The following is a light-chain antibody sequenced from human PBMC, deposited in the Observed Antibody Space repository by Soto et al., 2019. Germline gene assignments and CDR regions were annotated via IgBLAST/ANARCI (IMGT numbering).Light chain of an antibody. V-gene: IGLV2-14*01. CDR2: EVS. CDR1: SIDIAPYNY. Sequence: QSALTQPASVSGSPGQSLTISCTGTSIDIAPYNYVSWYQQHPGKAPKLIIYEVSYRPSGISNRFSGSKPGNTASLTISGLQAEDEADYYCSSYTSSTNYVFGTGTRSPS. J-gene: IGLJ1*01. CDR3: SSYTSSTNYV.